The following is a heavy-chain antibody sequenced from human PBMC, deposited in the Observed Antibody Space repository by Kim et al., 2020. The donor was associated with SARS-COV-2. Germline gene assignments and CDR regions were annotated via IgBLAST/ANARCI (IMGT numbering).Heavy chain of an antibody. J-gene: IGHJ6*02. V-gene: IGHV3-7*01. CDR2: IKQDGSDK. Sequence: EGSLRLSCAASGFTFSSYWMSWVRQSPGKGLEWVANIKQDGSDKYYVDSVKGRFTISRDNAKNSLYVQMNSLRVEDTAVYYCARVGATNLPYFYGMDVWGPGTTVTVSS. CDR3: ARVGATNLPYFYGMDV. D-gene: IGHD1-26*01. CDR1: GFTFSSYW.